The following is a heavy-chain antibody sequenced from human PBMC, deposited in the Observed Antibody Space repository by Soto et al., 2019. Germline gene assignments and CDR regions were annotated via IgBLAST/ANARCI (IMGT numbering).Heavy chain of an antibody. D-gene: IGHD2-21*01. Sequence: LRLSCATSGFTFSGYSMHWFRQAPGKGLEWVAVTSSDGGTKFYADSVKGRFTVSRDNSKNTLYLQMNSLRAEDTAVYYRAREVVLTKWYFDNWGQGILVTVSS. J-gene: IGHJ4*02. CDR1: GFTFSGYS. CDR2: TSSDGGTK. V-gene: IGHV3-30-3*01. CDR3: AREVVLTKWYFDN.